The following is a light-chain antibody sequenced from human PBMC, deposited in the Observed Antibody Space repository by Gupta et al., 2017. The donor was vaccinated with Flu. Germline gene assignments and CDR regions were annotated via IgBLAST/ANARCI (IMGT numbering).Light chain of an antibody. V-gene: IGKV3-15*01. Sequence: TLSVSPGERATLSCRASQSVSSNLAWYQQKPGQAPRLLIYGASTRATGIPARFSGSGSGTEFTLTISSLQSEDFAVYYCQQYNNWPPRWTFGQGTKVEIK. CDR2: GAS. CDR3: QQYNNWPPRWT. J-gene: IGKJ1*01. CDR1: QSVSSN.